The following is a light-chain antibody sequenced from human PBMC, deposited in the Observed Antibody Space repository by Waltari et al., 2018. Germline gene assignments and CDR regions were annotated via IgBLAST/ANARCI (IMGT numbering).Light chain of an antibody. V-gene: IGLV2-14*01. CDR2: DFS. Sequence: QSALTQPASVSGSPGQSITISCAGTSSDIGSYNFVSWYQQHPGKTPKLIIYDFSNRPSGVSDRFSGSKSGNTASLTISGLQADDEATYYCNSYTTGSSLTVIFGGGTKLTVL. J-gene: IGLJ2*01. CDR3: NSYTTGSSLTVI. CDR1: SSDIGSYNF.